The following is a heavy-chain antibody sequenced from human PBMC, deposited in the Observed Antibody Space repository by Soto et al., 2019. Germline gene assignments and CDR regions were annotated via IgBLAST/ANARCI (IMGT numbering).Heavy chain of an antibody. CDR1: GDTFTGYY. CDR3: ARDKQSGYSYGSGMDV. V-gene: IGHV1-2*04. Sequence: GASVKLSCEASGDTFTGYYMHCVRQAPRQGLEWMGWINPNSGGTNYAQKFQGWVTMTRDTSISTAYMELSRLRSDDTAVYYCARDKQSGYSYGSGMDVWGQGTTVTVSS. CDR2: INPNSGGT. D-gene: IGHD5-18*01. J-gene: IGHJ6*02.